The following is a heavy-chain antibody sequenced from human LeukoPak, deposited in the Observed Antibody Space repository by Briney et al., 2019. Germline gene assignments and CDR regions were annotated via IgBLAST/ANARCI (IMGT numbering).Heavy chain of an antibody. V-gene: IGHV3-33*08. D-gene: IGHD4-17*01. CDR2: IWYDGSNK. Sequence: PGGSLRLSCAASGFTFSSYAMSWVRQAPGKGLEWVAVIWYDGSNKYYADSVKGRFTISRDNSKNTLYLQMNSLRAEDTAVYYCARDPDYGANWYFDLWGRGTLVTVSS. J-gene: IGHJ2*01. CDR3: ARDPDYGANWYFDL. CDR1: GFTFSSYA.